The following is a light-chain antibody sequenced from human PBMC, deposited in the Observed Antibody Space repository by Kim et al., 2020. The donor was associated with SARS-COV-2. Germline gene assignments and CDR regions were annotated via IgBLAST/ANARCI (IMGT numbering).Light chain of an antibody. V-gene: IGLV2-8*01. CDR3: ISYAGSNNLV. CDR2: EVT. CDR1: RSDIGGFNY. Sequence: GQAVTIACTGTRSDIGGFNYVSWYQQHPGNAPRLLIYEVTRRPSGVPDRFSGSRSGNTASLIVSGLRAEDEADYYCISYAGSNNLVFGAGTQLTVL. J-gene: IGLJ3*02.